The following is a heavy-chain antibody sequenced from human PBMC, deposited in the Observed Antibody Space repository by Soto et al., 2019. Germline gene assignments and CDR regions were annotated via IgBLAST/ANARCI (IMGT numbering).Heavy chain of an antibody. V-gene: IGHV4-31*03. CDR2: IYYSGST. Sequence: SETLSLTCTVSVGSISSFVYYLSWIRQHPGKGLEWIGYIYYSGSTYYNPSLKSRVSISVDTSKNQFSLKLSSVTAADTAVYYCARVGDAAMLGTQNNYGMEVWGQGTTVTVSS. J-gene: IGHJ6*01. CDR3: ARVGDAAMLGTQNNYGMEV. CDR1: VGSISSFVYY. D-gene: IGHD5-18*01.